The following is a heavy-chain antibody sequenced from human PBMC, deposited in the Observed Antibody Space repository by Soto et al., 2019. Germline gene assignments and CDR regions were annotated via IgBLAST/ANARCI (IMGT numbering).Heavy chain of an antibody. CDR3: AKDRNFWSGNSDYYYFYGMDV. V-gene: IGHV3-30*18. CDR2: ISYDGSNK. J-gene: IGHJ6*02. Sequence: QVQLVESGGGVVQPGRSLRRSCVASGFTFRNYGMHWVRQAPGKGLEWVAVISYDGSNKYYSDSVKGRFTISRDKSKNTLYLQMNSLRAEDTAVYYCAKDRNFWSGNSDYYYFYGMDVWGQGTTVTVSS. CDR1: GFTFRNYG. D-gene: IGHD3-3*01.